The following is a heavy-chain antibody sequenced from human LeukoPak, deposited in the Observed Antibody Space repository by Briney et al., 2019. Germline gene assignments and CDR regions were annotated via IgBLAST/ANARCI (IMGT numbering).Heavy chain of an antibody. V-gene: IGHV4-59*01. J-gene: IGHJ3*02. Sequence: PSETLSLTCTVSGGSINSYYWSWIRQPPGKGLEWIGYIYYSGSTNCNPSLKSRVTISVDTSKNQFSLKLSSVTAADTAVYYCARDESGTSAFDIWGQGTMVTVSS. CDR1: GGSINSYY. D-gene: IGHD1-1*01. CDR2: IYYSGST. CDR3: ARDESGTSAFDI.